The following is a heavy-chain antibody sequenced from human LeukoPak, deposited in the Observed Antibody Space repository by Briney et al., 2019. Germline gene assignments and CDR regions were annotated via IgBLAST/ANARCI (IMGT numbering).Heavy chain of an antibody. Sequence: GGSLRLSCAASGFTVSSNYMSWVRQAPGKGLEWGSVIYSGGSTYYADSVKGRFTISRDNSKNTLYLQMNSLRAEDTAVYYCARERVVVPAAFFDYWGQGTLVTVSS. V-gene: IGHV3-66*02. D-gene: IGHD2-2*01. CDR2: IYSGGST. J-gene: IGHJ4*02. CDR1: GFTVSSNY. CDR3: ARERVVVPAAFFDY.